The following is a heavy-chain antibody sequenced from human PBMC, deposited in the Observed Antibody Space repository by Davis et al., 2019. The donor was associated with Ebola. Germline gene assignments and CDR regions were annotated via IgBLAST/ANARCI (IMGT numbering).Heavy chain of an antibody. D-gene: IGHD5-18*01. CDR2: IRANTGDP. CDR3: ARCEENPDTTMVSCFDY. Sequence: ASVKVSCKASGYSFSSHTMSWVRQVPGQGLEWMGWIRANTGDPTYAQGFTGRFVFSLDTSVSTAYLQISSLKAEDTAVYYCARCEENPDTTMVSCFDYWGQGTLVTVSS. V-gene: IGHV7-4-1*02. J-gene: IGHJ4*02. CDR1: GYSFSSHT.